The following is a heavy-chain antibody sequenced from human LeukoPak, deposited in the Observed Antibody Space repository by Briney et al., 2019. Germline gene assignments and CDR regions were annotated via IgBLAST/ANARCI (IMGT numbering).Heavy chain of an antibody. J-gene: IGHJ4*02. CDR3: ARGGGDGYNSVYFDY. Sequence: GESLKISCKGSGYSFTSYWIGWVRQMPGKGLEWMGIIYPGDSDTRYSPSFQGRVTISADKSISTAYLQWSSLKASDTAMYYCARGGGDGYNSVYFDYWGQGTLVTVSS. V-gene: IGHV5-51*01. CDR2: IYPGDSDT. D-gene: IGHD5-24*01. CDR1: GYSFTSYW.